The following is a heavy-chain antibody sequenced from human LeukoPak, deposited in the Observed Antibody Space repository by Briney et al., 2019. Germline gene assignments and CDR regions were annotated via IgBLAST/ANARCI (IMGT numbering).Heavy chain of an antibody. CDR1: GLTFTGVNY. CDR2: INTNSGIT. J-gene: IGHJ5*02. CDR3: TRDRLSKWFDP. V-gene: IGHV1-2*02. D-gene: IGHD5-12*01. Sequence: ASVKVSCKASGLTFTGVNYIHWVRQAPGQGPEWMGWINTNSGITDYARKFQGRVTMTRDTSISTAYMELYRLTSDDTAMYYCTRDRLSKWFDPWGQGKLVTVSS.